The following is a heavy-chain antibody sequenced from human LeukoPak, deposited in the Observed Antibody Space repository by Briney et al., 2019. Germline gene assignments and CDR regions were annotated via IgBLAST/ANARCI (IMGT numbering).Heavy chain of an antibody. V-gene: IGHV3-49*04. CDR2: IRSKAYGGTT. CDR1: GFTFGDYA. D-gene: IGHD6-13*01. J-gene: IGHJ5*02. CDR3: TRGGISWYTAWFDP. Sequence: GGSLRLSCTASGFTFGDYAMSWVRQAPGKGLEWVGFIRSKAYGGTTEYAASVKGRFTISRDDSKSIAYQQMNSLKTEDTAVYYCTRGGISWYTAWFDPWGQGTLVTVSS.